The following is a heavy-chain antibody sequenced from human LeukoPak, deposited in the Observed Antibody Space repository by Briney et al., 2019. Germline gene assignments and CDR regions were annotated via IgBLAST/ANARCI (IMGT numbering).Heavy chain of an antibody. Sequence: PSETLSLTCAVSGGSISSSNWWSWVRQPPGKGLEWIGEIYHSGSTNYNPSLKSRVTISVDKSKNQFSLKLSSVTAADTAVYYCARVQRGYCSSTSCYAHYYYYYGMDVWGQGTTVTVSS. V-gene: IGHV4-4*02. D-gene: IGHD2-2*01. J-gene: IGHJ6*02. CDR1: GGSISSSNW. CDR3: ARVQRGYCSSTSCYAHYYYYYGMDV. CDR2: IYHSGST.